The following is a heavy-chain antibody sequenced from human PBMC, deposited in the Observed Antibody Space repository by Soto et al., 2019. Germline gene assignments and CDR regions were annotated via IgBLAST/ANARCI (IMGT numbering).Heavy chain of an antibody. J-gene: IGHJ4*02. CDR3: ARRPRGILESWTDG. CDR2: ISRNGGTI. V-gene: IGHV3-48*04. D-gene: IGHD3-3*01. Sequence: GGSLRLSCAASGFTFSSYSMNWVRQAPGKGLEWVAYISRNGGTIYYVDSVKGRFTISRDNAKNSLYLQMDSLRAEDTAVYYCARRPRGILESWTDGWGQGTLVTVSS. CDR1: GFTFSSYS.